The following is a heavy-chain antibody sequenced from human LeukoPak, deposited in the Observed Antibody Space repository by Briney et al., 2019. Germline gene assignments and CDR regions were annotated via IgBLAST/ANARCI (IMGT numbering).Heavy chain of an antibody. D-gene: IGHD3-22*01. CDR1: GFTFSSYS. V-gene: IGHV3-21*01. CDR2: ISSSSSYI. J-gene: IGHJ4*02. CDR3: ARDEPLHYYDSSGSQYYFDY. Sequence: GALRLSCAASGFTFSSYSMNWVRQAPGKGLEWFSSISSSSSYIYYADSVKGRFTISRDNAKNSLYLQMNSLRAEDTAVYYCARDEPLHYYDSSGSQYYFDYWGQGTLVTVSS.